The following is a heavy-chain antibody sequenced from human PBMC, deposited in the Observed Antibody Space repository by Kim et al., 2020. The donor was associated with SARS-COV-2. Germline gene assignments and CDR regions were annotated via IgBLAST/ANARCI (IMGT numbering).Heavy chain of an antibody. V-gene: IGHV3-30*07. D-gene: IGHD3-9*01. J-gene: IGHJ4*02. CDR3: ASDYDILTGYYNSLGFFDY. Sequence: GRFNLSRDNSKNTLYLQMTSLRAEDTAVYYCASDYDILTGYYNSLGFFDYWGQGTLVTVSS.